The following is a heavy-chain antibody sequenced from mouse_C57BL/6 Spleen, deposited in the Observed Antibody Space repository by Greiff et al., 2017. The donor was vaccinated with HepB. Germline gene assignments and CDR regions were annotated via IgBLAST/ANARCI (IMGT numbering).Heavy chain of an antibody. CDR1: GFTFTDYY. J-gene: IGHJ4*01. D-gene: IGHD1-1*01. Sequence: EVKLMESGGGLVQPGGSLSLSCAASGFTFTDYYMSWVRQPPGKALEWLGFIRNKANGYTTEYSASVKGRFTISRDNFQSILYLQMNALRAEASAPYYCARYGFPYDGSRYYSAMDYWGQGTSVTVSS. CDR3: ARYGFPYDGSRYYSAMDY. V-gene: IGHV7-3*01. CDR2: IRNKANGYTT.